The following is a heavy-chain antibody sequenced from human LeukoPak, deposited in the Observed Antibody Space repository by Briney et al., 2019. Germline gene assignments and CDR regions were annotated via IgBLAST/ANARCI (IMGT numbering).Heavy chain of an antibody. CDR3: ARHTSYRNWGDFDY. CDR2: IYSSGRT. CDR1: GGSISGYY. D-gene: IGHD7-27*01. Sequence: PSETLSLTCTVSGGSISGYYRSWIRQPPGKGLEYIGYIYSSGRTNYNPSLKGRVTMSVDTSKNQVSLRVTSVTAADTAVYYCARHTSYRNWGDFDYWGQGTLVTVSS. V-gene: IGHV4-59*08. J-gene: IGHJ4*02.